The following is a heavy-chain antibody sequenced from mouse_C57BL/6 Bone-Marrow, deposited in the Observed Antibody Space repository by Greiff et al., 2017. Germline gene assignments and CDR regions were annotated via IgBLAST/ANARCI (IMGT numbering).Heavy chain of an antibody. V-gene: IGHV14-3*01. CDR2: IDPANGNT. CDR3: ARGRIYYGPMDY. J-gene: IGHJ4*01. CDR1: GFNIKNTY. D-gene: IGHD2-1*01. Sequence: VQLQQSVAELVRPGASVKLSCTASGFNIKNTYMHWVKQRPEKGLEWIGRIDPANGNTNYAPKFQGKATITADTSSSTAYMLLSSLTSEDSAVYYCARGRIYYGPMDYWGQGTSVTVSS.